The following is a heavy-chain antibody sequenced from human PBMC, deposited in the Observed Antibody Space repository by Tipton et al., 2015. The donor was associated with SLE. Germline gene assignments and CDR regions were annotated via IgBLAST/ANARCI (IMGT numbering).Heavy chain of an antibody. CDR1: SGSLSNYY. Sequence: TLSLTCTVSSGSLSNYYWSWIRQPPGKGLEWIGHIYYSGSTNYNPSLKSRVTISIDTSKNQFSLKLSSVTAAHTAVYYCARVPAVYYYYMDVWGKGTTVTVSS. J-gene: IGHJ6*03. D-gene: IGHD2-2*01. V-gene: IGHV4-59*01. CDR2: IYYSGST. CDR3: ARVPAVYYYYMDV.